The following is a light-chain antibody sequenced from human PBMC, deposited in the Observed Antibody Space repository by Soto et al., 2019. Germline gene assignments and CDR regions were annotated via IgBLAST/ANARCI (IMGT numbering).Light chain of an antibody. J-gene: IGKJ1*01. CDR2: DAS. V-gene: IGKV1-5*03. CDR3: QQYDTYPWT. CDR1: QTISIW. Sequence: DIQMTQSPSTLSASVGDRVTITCRASQTISIWLAWYQQKPGKAPKFLIYDASTLESGVPSRFSGSGSGTEFTLTISSLQPDDFATYYCQQYDTYPWTFGQGTKVDIK.